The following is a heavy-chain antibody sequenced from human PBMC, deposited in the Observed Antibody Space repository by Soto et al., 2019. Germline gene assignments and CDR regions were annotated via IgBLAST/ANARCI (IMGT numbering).Heavy chain of an antibody. D-gene: IGHD4-17*01. Sequence: QVQLVQSGAEVKKPGASVKVSCKASGYTFTSYGISWVRQAPGQGLEWMGWISAYNGNTNYAQKLQGRVNMTTDTSTSNAYMEMRSLRSDDTAGYYCARAIYDYGDHGRSDYWGQGTLVTVSS. CDR2: ISAYNGNT. CDR3: ARAIYDYGDHGRSDY. V-gene: IGHV1-18*01. J-gene: IGHJ4*02. CDR1: GYTFTSYG.